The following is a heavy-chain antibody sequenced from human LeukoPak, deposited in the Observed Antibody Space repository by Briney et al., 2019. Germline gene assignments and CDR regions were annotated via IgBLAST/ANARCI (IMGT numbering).Heavy chain of an antibody. V-gene: IGHV1-2*02. CDR2: INPNSGGT. Sequence: GASVKVSCKASGGTFSSYAISWVRQAPGQGLEWMGWINPNSGGTNYAQKFQGRVTMTRDTSISTAYMELSRLRSDDTAVYYCASVGNYYYYYMDVWGKGTTVTVSS. CDR3: ASVGNYYYYYMDV. CDR1: GGTFSSYA. J-gene: IGHJ6*03. D-gene: IGHD2-15*01.